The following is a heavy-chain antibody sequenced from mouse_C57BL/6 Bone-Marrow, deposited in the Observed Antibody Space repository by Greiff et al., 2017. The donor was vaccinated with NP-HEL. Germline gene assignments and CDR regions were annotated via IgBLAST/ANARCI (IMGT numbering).Heavy chain of an antibody. Sequence: EVKLQESGGGLVKPGGSLKLSCAASGFTFSDYGMHWVRQAPEKGLEWVAYISSGSSTIYYADTVKGRFTISRDNAKNTLFLQMTSLRSEDTAMYYCARPKSNYYGSSYWYFDVWGTGTTVTVSS. D-gene: IGHD1-1*01. CDR3: ARPKSNYYGSSYWYFDV. CDR1: GFTFSDYG. V-gene: IGHV5-17*01. J-gene: IGHJ1*03. CDR2: ISSGSSTI.